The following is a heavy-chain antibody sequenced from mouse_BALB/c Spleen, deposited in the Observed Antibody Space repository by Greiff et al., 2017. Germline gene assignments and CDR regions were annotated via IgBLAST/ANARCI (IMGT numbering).Heavy chain of an antibody. CDR2: ISSGSSTI. V-gene: IGHV5-17*02. CDR3: ARSTMIWYMDD. Sequence: EVQRVESGGGLVQPGGSLKLSCAASGFTFSSFGMHWVRQSPEKGLEWVAYISSGSSTIYYADTVKGRFTISRDNPKNTLFLQMTSLRSEDTAMYYCARSTMIWYMDDWGAGTTVTVSS. J-gene: IGHJ1*01. D-gene: IGHD2-4*01. CDR1: GFTFSSFG.